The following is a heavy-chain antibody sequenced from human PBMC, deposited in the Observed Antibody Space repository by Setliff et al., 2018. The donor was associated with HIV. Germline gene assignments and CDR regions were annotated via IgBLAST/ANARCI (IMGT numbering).Heavy chain of an antibody. CDR1: GGSISSVNW. CDR2: IDHSGGT. J-gene: IGHJ1*01. CDR3: AVSGYWEYFHD. D-gene: IGHD2-15*01. V-gene: IGHV4-4*02. Sequence: PSETLSLTCAVSGGSISSVNWWTWVRQPPGKGLEWIGEIDHSGGTKYNPSLTGRVTMSVDKSKNQFSLKLSSVTAADTAVYYCAVSGYWEYFHDWGQGTLVTVSS.